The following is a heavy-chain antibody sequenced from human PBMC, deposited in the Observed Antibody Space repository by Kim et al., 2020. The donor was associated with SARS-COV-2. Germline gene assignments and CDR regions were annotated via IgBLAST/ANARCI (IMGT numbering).Heavy chain of an antibody. V-gene: IGHV3-74*01. CDR1: GITLSSNW. CDR2: INSDGSTT. Sequence: GGPLRLSCAASGITLSSNWMHWVRQAPGKGLVWVSRINSDGSTTTYADSVKGRFTISRDNAKKTLYLQMNSLRAEDTAVYYCATGIIAANAFDIWGLGTVVTVSS. J-gene: IGHJ3*02. D-gene: IGHD6-6*01. CDR3: ATGIIAANAFDI.